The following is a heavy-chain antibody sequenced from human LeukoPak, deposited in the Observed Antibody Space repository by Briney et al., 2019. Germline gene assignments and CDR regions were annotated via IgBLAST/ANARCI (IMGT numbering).Heavy chain of an antibody. CDR3: ARDPRNYYGAGMDV. V-gene: IGHV3-48*04. Sequence: GGSLRLSCAASGFIFSSHSMNWVRQAPGKGLEWVSYISSSITTIYYADSVKGRFTISRDNAKNSLYLQMNSLRTEDTAVYYCARDPRNYYGAGMDVWGQGTTVTVSS. D-gene: IGHD3-10*01. CDR2: ISSSITTI. J-gene: IGHJ6*02. CDR1: GFIFSSHS.